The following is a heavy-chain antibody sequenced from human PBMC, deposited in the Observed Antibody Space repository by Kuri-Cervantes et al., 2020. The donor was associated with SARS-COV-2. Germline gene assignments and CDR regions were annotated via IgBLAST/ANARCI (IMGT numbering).Heavy chain of an antibody. CDR3: ASLTYCSSTSCFPYYYYYMDV. D-gene: IGHD2-2*01. CDR1: GFIFSDYA. V-gene: IGHV3-23*01. CDR2: ISGSGGST. J-gene: IGHJ6*03. Sequence: GESLKISRAASGFIFSDYAMSWVRQTPGKGLEWVSAISGSGGSTYYADSVKGRFTISRHNSKNTLYLQMNSLRAEDTAVYYCASLTYCSSTSCFPYYYYYMDVWGKGTTVTVSS.